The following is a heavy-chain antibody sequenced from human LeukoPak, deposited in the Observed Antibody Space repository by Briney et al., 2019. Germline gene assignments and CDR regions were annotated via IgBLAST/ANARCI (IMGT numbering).Heavy chain of an antibody. CDR2: INPNSGGT. CDR3: ARDLVNSGYDYSP. V-gene: IGHV1-2*02. D-gene: IGHD5-12*01. CDR1: GYTFTGYY. Sequence: ASVKVSCKASGYTFTGYYMHWVRQAPGQGLEWIGWINPNSGGTNYAQKFQGRVTMTRDTSISTAYMELSRLRSDDTAVYYCARDLVNSGYDYSPWGQGTLVTVSS. J-gene: IGHJ5*02.